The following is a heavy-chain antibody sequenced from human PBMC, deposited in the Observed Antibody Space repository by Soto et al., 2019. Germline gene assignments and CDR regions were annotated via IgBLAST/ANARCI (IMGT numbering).Heavy chain of an antibody. CDR1: GFTFSDSY. V-gene: IGHV3-11*01. Sequence: GGSLRLSCAASGFTFSDSYMSWIPQAPGKGLEWVSYISSSGSTIYYADSVKGRLAMSRDNAKNSLYLQVNSLRAEDTAVYYCAGKSGTGTTAPFDYWGQGTLVTVSS. J-gene: IGHJ4*02. CDR2: ISSSGSTI. CDR3: AGKSGTGTTAPFDY. D-gene: IGHD1-7*01.